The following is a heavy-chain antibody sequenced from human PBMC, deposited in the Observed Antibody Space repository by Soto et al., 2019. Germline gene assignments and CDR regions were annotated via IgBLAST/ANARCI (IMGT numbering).Heavy chain of an antibody. V-gene: IGHV1-69*02. CDR1: VGTFSSYT. CDR2: IIPILGIA. Sequence: QVQLVQSGAEVKKPGSSVKVSCKASVGTFSSYTISWVRQAPGQGREWMGRIIPILGIANYAQKFQGRVTITADKSTSTAYMELSSLRSEDTAVYYCERTAVATMKGHWFDPWGQGTLVTVSS. CDR3: ERTAVATMKGHWFDP. J-gene: IGHJ5*02. D-gene: IGHD5-12*01.